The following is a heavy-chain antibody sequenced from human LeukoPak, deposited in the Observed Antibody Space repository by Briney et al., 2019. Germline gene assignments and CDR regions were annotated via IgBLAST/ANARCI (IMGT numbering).Heavy chain of an antibody. CDR3: ARDRTGYYIFDY. CDR2: IYYSGST. Sequence: SQTLSLTCNVSGGSISSGGYSWSWIRQHPGKGLEWIGYIYYSGSTYHNRSLKSPLTISVDTSKHHSSLELNSVTAADTAVYYCARDRTGYYIFDYWGRGTLVTVSS. V-gene: IGHV4-31*02. CDR1: GGSISSGGYS. J-gene: IGHJ4*02. D-gene: IGHD3-9*01.